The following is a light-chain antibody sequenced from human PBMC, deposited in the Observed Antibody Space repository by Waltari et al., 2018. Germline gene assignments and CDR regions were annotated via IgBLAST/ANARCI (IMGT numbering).Light chain of an antibody. CDR1: NIKRKT. J-gene: IGLJ2*01. CDR3: HVWDSSNDHLVI. CDR2: DDT. V-gene: IGLV3-21*02. Sequence: SYVLTQPPSVSVAPGQTATITCGGNNIKRKTVPCYQQRPGQAPVVVVYDDTDRPSRVPDRFSGSNSGNTATLTINRVEVGDEADYYCHVWDSSNDHLVIFGGGTRLTVL.